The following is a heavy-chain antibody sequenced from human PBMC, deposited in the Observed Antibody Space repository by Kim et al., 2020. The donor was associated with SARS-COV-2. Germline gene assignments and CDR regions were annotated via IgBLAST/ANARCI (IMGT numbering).Heavy chain of an antibody. V-gene: IGHV1-18*01. CDR1: GYTFTSYG. J-gene: IGHJ6*02. CDR3: AREGGQIRYFDWLLSLSWGGMDV. CDR2: ISAYNGNT. D-gene: IGHD3-9*01. Sequence: ASVKVSCKASGYTFTSYGISWVRQAPGQGLEWMGWISAYNGNTNYAQKLQGRVTMTTDTSTSTAYMELRSLRSDDTAVYYCAREGGQIRYFDWLLSLSWGGMDVWGQGTTVTVSS.